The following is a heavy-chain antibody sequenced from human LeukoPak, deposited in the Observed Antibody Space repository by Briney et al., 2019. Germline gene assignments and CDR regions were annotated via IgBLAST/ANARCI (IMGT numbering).Heavy chain of an antibody. CDR2: IKHSGST. D-gene: IGHD2-15*01. CDR3: ARKTYCSGGRCYGENWFDP. Sequence: PSETLSLTCAVYGGSFSGYYWSWIRQPQGKGLEWIGEIKHSGSTNYNPSLKSRVTISVDTSKNQFSLKLSSVTAADTAVYYCARKTYCSGGRCYGENWFDPWGQGTLVTVSS. CDR1: GGSFSGYY. V-gene: IGHV4-34*01. J-gene: IGHJ5*02.